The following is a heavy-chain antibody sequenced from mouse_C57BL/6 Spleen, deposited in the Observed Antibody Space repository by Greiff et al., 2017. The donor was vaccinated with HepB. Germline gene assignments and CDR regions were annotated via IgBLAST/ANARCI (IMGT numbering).Heavy chain of an antibody. CDR1: GYAFSSSW. D-gene: IGHD1-1*01. CDR3: ARQDYYGSGDAMDY. J-gene: IGHJ4*01. Sequence: VKLMESGPELVKPGASVKISCKASGYAFSSSWMNWVKQRPGKGLEWIGRIYPGDGDTNYNGKFKGKATLTADKSSSTAYMQLSSLTSEDSAVYFCARQDYYGSGDAMDYWGQGTSVTVSS. V-gene: IGHV1-82*01. CDR2: IYPGDGDT.